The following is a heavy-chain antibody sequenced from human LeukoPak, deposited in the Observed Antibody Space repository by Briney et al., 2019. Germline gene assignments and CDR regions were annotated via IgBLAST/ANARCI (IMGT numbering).Heavy chain of an antibody. Sequence: GGSLRLSCAASGFTFSDYGMHWVRQAPGKGLEWVAFIRNDGSYEYYPDSVKGRFTISRDNSGNALFLQMNSLRAEDTAVYYCAKGGSPSHNWINSWGQGTLVTVSS. CDR3: AKGGSPSHNWINS. V-gene: IGHV3-30*02. CDR2: IRNDGSYE. CDR1: GFTFSDYG. J-gene: IGHJ5*01. D-gene: IGHD2-15*01.